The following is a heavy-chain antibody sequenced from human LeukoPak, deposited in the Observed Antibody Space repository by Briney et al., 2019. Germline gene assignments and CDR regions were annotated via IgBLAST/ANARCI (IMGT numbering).Heavy chain of an antibody. J-gene: IGHJ3*01. CDR1: GFTFSRYA. CDR3: AKRMIRGVNHDAFDL. CDR2: VSGSGGST. V-gene: IGHV3-23*01. Sequence: GGSLRLSCGASGFTFSRYAMSWVRQAPGKGLEWVSAVSGSGGSTYYADSVKGLFTISRDNSKNTLYLQMNSLRAEDTAVYYCAKRMIRGVNHDAFDLWGQGTMVTVSS. D-gene: IGHD3-10*01.